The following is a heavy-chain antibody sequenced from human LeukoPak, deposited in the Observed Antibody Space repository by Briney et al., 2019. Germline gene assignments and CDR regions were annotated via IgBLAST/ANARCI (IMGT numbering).Heavy chain of an antibody. D-gene: IGHD2-15*01. J-gene: IGHJ4*02. V-gene: IGHV3-53*01. Sequence: QPGRSLRLSCAASGFMVSSNHMNWVRQAPGKGLEWVSFIYSDGSTNYADSVKGRFTISRENSKNTLYLQMNSLRAEDTAVYYCARGRVGGTCCMFDYWGQGTLVTVSS. CDR3: ARGRVGGTCCMFDY. CDR2: IYSDGST. CDR1: GFMVSSNH.